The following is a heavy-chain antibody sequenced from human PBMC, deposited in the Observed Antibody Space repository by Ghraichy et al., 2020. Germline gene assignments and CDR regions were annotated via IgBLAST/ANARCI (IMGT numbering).Heavy chain of an antibody. CDR3: ARLGGDHYYFDY. CDR2: INPSGGST. V-gene: IGHV1-46*01. Sequence: ASVKVSCKASGYTFTSYYIHWLRQAPGQGLEWMAIINPSGGSTTYAQKFQGRVTMTRDTSTSTVYMELSSLRSEDTAVYYCARLGGDHYYFDYWGQGTLVTVSS. D-gene: IGHD4-17*01. CDR1: GYTFTSYY. J-gene: IGHJ4*02.